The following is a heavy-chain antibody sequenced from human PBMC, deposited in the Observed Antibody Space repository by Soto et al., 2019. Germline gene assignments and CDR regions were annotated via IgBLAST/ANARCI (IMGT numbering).Heavy chain of an antibody. CDR3: AASYGSGYRAFDY. V-gene: IGHV1-69*02. J-gene: IGHJ4*02. D-gene: IGHD3-10*01. CDR1: GDTFSFYT. CDR2: INPIVSMS. Sequence: QVQLVQSGTEVKKPGSSVKVSCKASGDTFSFYTINWVRQAPGLGLEWVGRINPIVSMSNYAQKFQGRVSMTADKYTSTNYMELRSLRSDDTAMYFCAASYGSGYRAFDYWGQGALVIVSS.